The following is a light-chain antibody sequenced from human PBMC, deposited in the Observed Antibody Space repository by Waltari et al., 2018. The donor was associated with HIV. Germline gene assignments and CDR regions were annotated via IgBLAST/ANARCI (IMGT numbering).Light chain of an antibody. J-gene: IGLJ1*01. V-gene: IGLV2-8*01. CDR3: SSFSDNNRIV. Sequence: SALTQPPSASGSPGQSVAISCTGTSSDVGGYNSVSWHQQHPGKAPKLLIYAVNKRPAGVPDRFSGSKSGNTASLTVSGLQVDDEADYYCSSFSDNNRIVFGTGTRVTVL. CDR1: SSDVGGYNS. CDR2: AVN.